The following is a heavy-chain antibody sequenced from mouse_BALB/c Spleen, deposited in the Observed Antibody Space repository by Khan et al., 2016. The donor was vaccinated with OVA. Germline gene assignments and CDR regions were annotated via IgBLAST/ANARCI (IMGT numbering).Heavy chain of an antibody. CDR3: ARSIMAN. CDR1: GYSITSDYA. V-gene: IGHV3-2*02. J-gene: IGHJ2*01. CDR2: ISYSGSP. Sequence: EVQLQESGPGLVKPSQSLSLTCTVTGYSITSDYAWNWIRQFPGNKLEWMGYISYSGSPSYNPSPKSRISIPRDTSKNQFFLQLNSVTTEDTATYDCARSIMANWGQGTTLTVSS.